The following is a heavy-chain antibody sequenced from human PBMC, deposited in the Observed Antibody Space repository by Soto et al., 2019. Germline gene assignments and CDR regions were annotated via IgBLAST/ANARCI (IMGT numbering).Heavy chain of an antibody. CDR3: ARPRWKDGIR. CDR1: GGSMNNNSYY. J-gene: IGHJ4*02. D-gene: IGHD1-20*01. CDR2: IYYTGNT. V-gene: IGHV4-39*01. Sequence: SETLSLTCSVSGGSMNNNSYYWGWIRQPPGKGLEWIGTIYYTGNTFYNPSLRSRVTISVDTSKNQLSLNLTSLTVADTAVYYCARPRWKDGIRWGRGILVTVSS.